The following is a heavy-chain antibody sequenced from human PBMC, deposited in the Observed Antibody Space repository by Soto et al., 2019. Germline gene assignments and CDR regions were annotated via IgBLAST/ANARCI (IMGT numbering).Heavy chain of an antibody. CDR2: IKEDGSEK. CDR1: GLSFSDSW. CDR3: ASHRRQR. V-gene: IGHV3-7*01. J-gene: IGHJ6*04. D-gene: IGHD6-25*01. Sequence: GSLRLSCAASGLSFSDSWMDWVRQAPGKGPEWVANIKEDGSEKNYVDSVKGRFTISRDNAKNSLYLQMNSLRAEDTAVYYCASHRRQRWGKRSTVIVSS.